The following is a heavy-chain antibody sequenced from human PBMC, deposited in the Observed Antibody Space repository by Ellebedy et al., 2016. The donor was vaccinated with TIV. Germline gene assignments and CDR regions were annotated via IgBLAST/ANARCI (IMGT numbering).Heavy chain of an antibody. CDR1: GYMFISYD. J-gene: IGHJ6*03. CDR3: ARGYNDYYYYMDV. CDR2: MSPNSGYT. V-gene: IGHV1-8*01. Sequence: ASVKVSCXASGYMFISYDIIWVRQATGQGPEWMGWMSPNSGYTGYAQKFQGRVTMTRNTSISTAYLELSSLRSEDTAVYYCARGYNDYYYYMDVWGTGTTVTVSS. D-gene: IGHD5-24*01.